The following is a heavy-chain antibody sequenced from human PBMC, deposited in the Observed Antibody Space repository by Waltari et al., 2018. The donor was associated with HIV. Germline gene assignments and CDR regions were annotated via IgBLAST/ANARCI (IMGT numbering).Heavy chain of an antibody. CDR3: VRDDPGYLPIDY. J-gene: IGHJ4*02. Sequence: VESGGGLVEPGGSLTLSCRTSGFTFHQYSMNWVRGRPGRGLDWVASLKRDGTEPSYGDATEGRFTISRDNSANSVFLHIDRLKVEDTARYFCVRDDPGYLPIDYWGQGTVVTV. CDR1: GFTFHQYS. CDR2: LKRDGTEP. D-gene: IGHD6-25*01. V-gene: IGHV3-7*03.